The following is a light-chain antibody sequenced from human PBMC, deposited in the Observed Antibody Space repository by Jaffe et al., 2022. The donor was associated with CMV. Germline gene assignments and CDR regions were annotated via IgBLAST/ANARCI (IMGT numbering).Light chain of an antibody. CDR1: SSNIGNNY. Sequence: QSVLTQPPSASGTPGQRVTISCSGTSSNIGNNYVNWYQQLPGTAPKLLIFGNNQRPSGVPDRFSASKSGPFASLATISGLQSEDEGDYYCAAWDDSLNGWVFGGGTKLTVL. V-gene: IGLV1-44*01. J-gene: IGLJ3*02. CDR3: AAWDDSLNGWV. CDR2: GNN.